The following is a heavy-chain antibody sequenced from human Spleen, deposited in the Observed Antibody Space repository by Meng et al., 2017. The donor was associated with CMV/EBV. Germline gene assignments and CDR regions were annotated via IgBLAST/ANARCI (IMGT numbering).Heavy chain of an antibody. V-gene: IGHV1-2*02. J-gene: IGHJ4*02. Sequence: ASVKVSCKASGYTFTAHYFHWVRQAPGQGLEWMGRIHPHRGETNYAQQFQGRVTLTRDTSTSTAYMELSRLGSDDTAVYYCARKLTSLIEYWGQGTLVTVSS. CDR3: ARKLTSLIEY. CDR1: GYTFTAHY. CDR2: IHPHRGET.